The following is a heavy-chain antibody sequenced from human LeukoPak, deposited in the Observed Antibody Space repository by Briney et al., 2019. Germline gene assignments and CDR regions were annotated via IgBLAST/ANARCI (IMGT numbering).Heavy chain of an antibody. D-gene: IGHD7-27*01. CDR2: ASYDGSNK. J-gene: IGHJ4*02. Sequence: PGGSLRLSCAASGFTFSTYGMRWVRQAPGKGLEWVAVASYDGSNKYYADSVKGRFTISRDNPKNTLYLQMNSLRAEDTAVYYCAKDWGNWGYGYYFDHWGQGTLVTVSS. CDR3: AKDWGNWGYGYYFDH. V-gene: IGHV3-30*18. CDR1: GFTFSTYG.